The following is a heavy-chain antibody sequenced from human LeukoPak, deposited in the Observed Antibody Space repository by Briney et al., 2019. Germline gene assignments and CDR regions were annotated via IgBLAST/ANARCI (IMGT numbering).Heavy chain of an antibody. CDR2: INPNSGGT. V-gene: IGHV1-2*02. Sequence: ASVKVSCKASGYTFTGYYMHWVRQAPGQGLEWMGWINPNSGGTNYTQKFQGRVTMTRDTSISTAYMELSRLRSDDTAVYYCATDPEYGEQLGGWGQGTLVTVSS. CDR1: GYTFTGYY. CDR3: ATDPEYGEQLGG. D-gene: IGHD6-13*01. J-gene: IGHJ1*01.